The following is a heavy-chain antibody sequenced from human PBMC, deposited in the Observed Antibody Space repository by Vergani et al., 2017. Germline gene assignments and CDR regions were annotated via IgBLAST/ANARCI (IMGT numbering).Heavy chain of an antibody. J-gene: IGHJ6*02. CDR1: GYTFTSYA. Sequence: QVQLVQSGAEVKKPGASVKVSCKASGYTFTSYAMHWVRQAPGQRLEWMGWINAGNGNTKYSQKFQGRVTITRDTSASTAYMELSSLRSEDTAVYYCARWGGGGYYYYGMDVWGQGTTVTVSS. CDR2: INAGNGNT. V-gene: IGHV1-3*01. D-gene: IGHD3-10*01. CDR3: ARWGGGGYYYYGMDV.